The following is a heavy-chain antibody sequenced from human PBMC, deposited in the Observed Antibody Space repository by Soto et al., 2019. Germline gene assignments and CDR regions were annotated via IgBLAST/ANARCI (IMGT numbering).Heavy chain of an antibody. J-gene: IGHJ4*02. D-gene: IGHD6-13*01. V-gene: IGHV3-7*01. CDR3: LRALAAVDCF. CDR2: IKQDGSEK. Sequence: EVQLVEPGGGLVQPGGSLRLSCAASGFTFSSYWMTWVRQAPGKGLEWVAKIKQDGSEKYYVDSVKGRFTISRDNAKNSLYLQMNSLRAEDAAVYYCLRALAAVDCFWGRRTLVTVSS. CDR1: GFTFSSYW.